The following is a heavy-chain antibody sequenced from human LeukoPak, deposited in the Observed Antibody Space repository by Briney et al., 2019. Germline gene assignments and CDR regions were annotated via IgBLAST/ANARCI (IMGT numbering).Heavy chain of an antibody. J-gene: IGHJ4*02. D-gene: IGHD3-22*01. CDR3: ARVPAQTRYYYDSSGYCGY. CDR2: ISAYNGNT. Sequence: ASVKVSCKASGYTFTSYGISWVRQAPGQGLEWMGWISAYNGNTNYAQKLQGRVTMTTDTSTSTAYMELRSLRSDDTAVYYCARVPAQTRYYYDSSGYCGYWGQGTLVTVSS. CDR1: GYTFTSYG. V-gene: IGHV1-18*01.